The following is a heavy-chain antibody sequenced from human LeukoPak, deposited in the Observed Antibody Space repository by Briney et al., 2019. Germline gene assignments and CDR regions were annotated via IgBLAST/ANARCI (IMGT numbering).Heavy chain of an antibody. CDR2: VTPIFGTA. J-gene: IGHJ4*02. CDR3: ARYVTMVRGVIINSIDY. D-gene: IGHD3-10*01. CDR1: GDTFNTHA. V-gene: IGHV1-69*13. Sequence: ASVKVSCKVSGDTFNTHAVSWVRQAPGQGPEWMGGVTPIFGTANYAQKFQGRVTITADESTNTAYMELNSLRSEDTAVYYCARYVTMVRGVIINSIDYWGQGTLVTVSS.